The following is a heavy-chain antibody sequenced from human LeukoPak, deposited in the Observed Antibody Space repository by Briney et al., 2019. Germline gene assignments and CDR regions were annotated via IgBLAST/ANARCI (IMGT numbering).Heavy chain of an antibody. Sequence: GGSETLSCAASGFMFGSSSMNWVRQAPGKGLEWVSSISSSGTYIYYADSLKGRFTISRDNVKRSLYLEMYDLRTDDTALYYCAREYCSGGYWDGIDYWGHGNPLSVAS. CDR3: AREYCSGGYWDGIDY. J-gene: IGHJ4*01. CDR2: ISSSGTYI. CDR1: GFMFGSSS. V-gene: IGHV3-21*01. D-gene: IGHD2-15*01.